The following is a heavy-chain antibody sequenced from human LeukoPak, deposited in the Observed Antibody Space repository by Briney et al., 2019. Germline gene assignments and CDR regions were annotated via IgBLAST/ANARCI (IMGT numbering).Heavy chain of an antibody. CDR1: GFTFSSYS. CDR2: ISSSSNTI. D-gene: IGHD1-14*01. Sequence: PGGPLRLSCAASGFTFSSYSMNWVRQAPGKGLEWVSYISSSSNTIYYADSVKGRFTISRDNSKNTLYLQMNSLRAEDTAVYYCAKTGHKFYWGQGTLVTVSS. CDR3: AKTGHKFY. V-gene: IGHV3-48*01. J-gene: IGHJ4*02.